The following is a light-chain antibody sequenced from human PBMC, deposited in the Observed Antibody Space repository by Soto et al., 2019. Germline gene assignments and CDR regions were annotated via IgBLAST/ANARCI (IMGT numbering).Light chain of an antibody. V-gene: IGLV2-11*01. Sequence: QSALTQPRSVSGSPGQSVTISCTGTSSDVGGYDYVSWYQQHPGRAPKVMIYDVSKRPSGVPNRFSGSKSGNTASLTISGLQTEDEADYYCCSYAGTYTWVFGGGPKLTVL. CDR3: CSYAGTYTWV. CDR2: DVS. CDR1: SSDVGGYDY. J-gene: IGLJ3*02.